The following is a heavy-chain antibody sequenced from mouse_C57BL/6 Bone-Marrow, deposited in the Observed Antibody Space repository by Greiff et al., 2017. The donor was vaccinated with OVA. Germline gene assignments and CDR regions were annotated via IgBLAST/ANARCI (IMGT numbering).Heavy chain of an antibody. V-gene: IGHV15-2*01. CDR2: ILPSIGRT. Sequence: QVQLQQSGSELRSPGSSVKLSCKDFDSEVFPIAYMSWVRQKPGHGFEWIGGILPSIGRTIYGEKFEDKATLDADTLSNTAYLELNSLTSEDSAIYYWARPYCGSSYGYFDVWGTGTTVTVSS. D-gene: IGHD1-1*01. CDR3: ARPYCGSSYGYFDV. J-gene: IGHJ1*03. CDR1: DSEVFPIAY.